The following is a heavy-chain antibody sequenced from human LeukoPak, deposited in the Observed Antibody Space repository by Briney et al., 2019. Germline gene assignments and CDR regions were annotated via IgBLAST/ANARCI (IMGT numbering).Heavy chain of an antibody. Sequence: SETLSLTCAVSGGSISSSNWWSWVRQPPGKGLEWIGEIYHSGSTNYNPSLKSRVTISVDKSKNQFSLKLSSVTAADTAVYYCARWGSYSSSDGWFDPWGQGTLVTVSS. V-gene: IGHV4-4*02. CDR3: ARWGSYSSSDGWFDP. CDR1: GGSISSSNW. CDR2: IYHSGST. J-gene: IGHJ5*02. D-gene: IGHD6-6*01.